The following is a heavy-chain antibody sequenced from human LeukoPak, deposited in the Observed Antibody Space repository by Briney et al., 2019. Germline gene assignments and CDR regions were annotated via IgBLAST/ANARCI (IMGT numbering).Heavy chain of an antibody. CDR3: ARRIWDGTYYFDY. J-gene: IGHJ4*02. D-gene: IGHD2/OR15-2a*01. CDR2: INHSGRT. Sequence: MPSETLSLTCAAYGGSFSGFYWSWIRQPPGKGLEWIGEINHSGRTNYNPSLKSRVAISLDTSKNQFSLRLGSVTAADTAIYYCARRIWDGTYYFDYWGRGTLVTVSS. CDR1: GGSFSGFY. V-gene: IGHV4-34*01.